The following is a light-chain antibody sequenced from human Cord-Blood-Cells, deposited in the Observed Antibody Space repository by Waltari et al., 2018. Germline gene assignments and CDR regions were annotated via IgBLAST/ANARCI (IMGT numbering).Light chain of an antibody. CDR3: SSYTSSSTFDV. V-gene: IGLV2-14*01. J-gene: IGLJ1*01. CDR1: SSDVGGYNY. CDR2: DVS. Sequence: QSALTQPASVSGSPGQSITISCTGTSSDVGGYNYVSWYQQHPGKAPKLMIYDVSKRPSGVSNRFSGSKSGNTASLTISGLQAEDEADYYCSSYTSSSTFDVFGNGTKVTVL.